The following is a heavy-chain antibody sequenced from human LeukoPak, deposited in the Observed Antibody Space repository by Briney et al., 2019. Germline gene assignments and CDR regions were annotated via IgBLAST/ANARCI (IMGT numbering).Heavy chain of an antibody. Sequence: GGSLRLSCAASGFTFSRSRVTWVRQAPGKGLEWVASINQDGSVKHYMDSVKGRFTISRDNSNNSLFLQMNSLRAEDTAVYYCAKLLEDVTTFDYWGQGTLVTVSS. CDR2: INQDGSVK. J-gene: IGHJ4*02. D-gene: IGHD4-11*01. CDR3: AKLLEDVTTFDY. CDR1: GFTFSRSR. V-gene: IGHV3-7*01.